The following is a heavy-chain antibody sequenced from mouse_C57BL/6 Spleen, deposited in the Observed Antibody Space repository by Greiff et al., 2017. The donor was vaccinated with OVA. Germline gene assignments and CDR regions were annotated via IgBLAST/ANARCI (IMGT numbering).Heavy chain of an antibody. Sequence: VQLQQSGPELVKPGASVKIPCKASGYTFTDYNMDWVKQSHGKSLEWIGAINPNNGGTIYNQKFKGKATLTVDKSSSTACMELRSLTSEDTAVDYCARRSWYFDVWGTGTTVTVSS. J-gene: IGHJ1*03. CDR2: INPNNGGT. CDR1: GYTFTDYN. V-gene: IGHV1-18*01. CDR3: ARRSWYFDV.